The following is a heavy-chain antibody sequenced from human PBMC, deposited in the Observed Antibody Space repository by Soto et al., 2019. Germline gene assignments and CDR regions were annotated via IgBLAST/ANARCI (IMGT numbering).Heavy chain of an antibody. Sequence: SGPTLVNPTQTLTLTFTFSGFSLSTIVVCVGGIRQPPGKALEWLALIYWNDDKRYSPSLKSRLTITKDTSKNQVVLTMTNMDPVDTATYYCAHRVTDRRIAAAGTGFDPWGQGTLVTVSS. J-gene: IGHJ5*02. CDR3: AHRVTDRRIAAAGTGFDP. V-gene: IGHV2-5*01. CDR2: IYWNDDK. D-gene: IGHD6-13*01. CDR1: GFSLSTIVVC.